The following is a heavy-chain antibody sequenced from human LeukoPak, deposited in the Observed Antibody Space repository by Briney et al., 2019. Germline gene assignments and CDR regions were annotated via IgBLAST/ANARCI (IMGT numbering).Heavy chain of an antibody. Sequence: PSETLSLTCTVSGGSISSGGYYWSWIRQHPGKGLEWIGYIYYSGSTYYNPSLKSRVTISVDTSKNQFSLKLSSVTAADTAVYYCAREGNDFWSGYSHYYYMDVWGKGTTVTVSS. CDR2: IYYSGST. J-gene: IGHJ6*03. V-gene: IGHV4-31*03. D-gene: IGHD3-3*01. CDR1: GGSISSGGYY. CDR3: AREGNDFWSGYSHYYYMDV.